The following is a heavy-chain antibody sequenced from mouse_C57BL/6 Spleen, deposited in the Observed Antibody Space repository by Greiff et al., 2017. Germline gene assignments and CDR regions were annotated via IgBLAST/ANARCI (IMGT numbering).Heavy chain of an antibody. Sequence: QVQLKQYGPGLLQPSQTLSLTCSFSGFSLSTFGMGVGWIRPPSGQGLEWLAHIWWDDAKYYNPALKSRRTISKDTSKNQVFLKIANVDTADTATDYCARIEGYDYGAYWGQGTLVTVSA. CDR2: IWWDDAK. D-gene: IGHD2-4*01. CDR3: ARIEGYDYGAY. J-gene: IGHJ3*01. V-gene: IGHV8-8*01. CDR1: GFSLSTFGMG.